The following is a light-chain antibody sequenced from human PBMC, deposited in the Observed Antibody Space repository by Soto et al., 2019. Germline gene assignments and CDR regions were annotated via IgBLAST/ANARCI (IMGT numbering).Light chain of an antibody. J-gene: IGKJ1*01. Sequence: EIVWTQSPGTRALSRGERATVSCGASESVSNNYLAWYQQKPGQAPRLLIYGASNRATGIPDRFSGSGSGTDFTLTISRLEPEDFAVYYCQQYGSSGTFGQGTKVDI. CDR1: ESVSNNY. CDR2: GAS. V-gene: IGKV3-20*01. CDR3: QQYGSSGT.